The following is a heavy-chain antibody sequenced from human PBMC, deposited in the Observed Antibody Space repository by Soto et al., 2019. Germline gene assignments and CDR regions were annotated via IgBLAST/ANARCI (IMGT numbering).Heavy chain of an antibody. D-gene: IGHD3-3*01. Sequence: ESGGGVVQPGRSLRLSCAASGFTFSSYAMHWVRQAPGKGLEWVAVISYDGSNKYYADSVKGRFTISRDNSKNTLYLQMNSLRAEDTAVYYCAASPNGDFWSGYYTGNFDYWGQGTLVTVSS. CDR3: AASPNGDFWSGYYTGNFDY. CDR2: ISYDGSNK. CDR1: GFTFSSYA. J-gene: IGHJ4*02. V-gene: IGHV3-30-3*01.